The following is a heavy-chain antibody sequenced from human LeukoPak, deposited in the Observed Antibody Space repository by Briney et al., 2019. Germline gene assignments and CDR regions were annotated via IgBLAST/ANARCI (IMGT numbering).Heavy chain of an antibody. J-gene: IGHJ4*02. V-gene: IGHV1-46*01. CDR3: ARGKPDY. CDR1: GYTFTSYY. CDR2: INPGGGST. Sequence: GASVKVSCKTSGYTFTSYYIHWVRQAPGQGLEWMGTINPGGGSTTYAQKFQGRVTMTRDTSISTAYMELSRLRSDDTAVYYCARGKPDYWGQGTLVTVSS.